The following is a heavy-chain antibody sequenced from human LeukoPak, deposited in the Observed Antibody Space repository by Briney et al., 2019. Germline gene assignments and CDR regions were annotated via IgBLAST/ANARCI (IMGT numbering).Heavy chain of an antibody. Sequence: SETLSLTCTVSGGSISSYYWSWIRQPPGKGLEWIGYIYYSGSTNYNPSLKSRVTISVDTSKNQFSLKLSSVTAADTAVYYCASGHYYYDSSGYFFGADYYYYYMDVWGKGTTVTISS. D-gene: IGHD3-22*01. CDR2: IYYSGST. V-gene: IGHV4-59*01. J-gene: IGHJ6*03. CDR1: GGSISSYY. CDR3: ASGHYYYDSSGYFFGADYYYYYMDV.